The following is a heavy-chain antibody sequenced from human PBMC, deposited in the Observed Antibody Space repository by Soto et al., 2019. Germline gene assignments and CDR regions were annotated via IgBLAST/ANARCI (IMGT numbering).Heavy chain of an antibody. CDR2: IYYSGST. D-gene: IGHD1-26*01. V-gene: IGHV4-59*08. Sequence: SETLSLTCTVSGGSISSYYWSWIRQPPGKGLEWIGYIYYSGSTNYNPSLKSRVTISVDTSKNQFSLKLSSVTAADTAVYYCARHLWDSNYLAYWGQGTLVTVSS. CDR3: ARHLWDSNYLAY. J-gene: IGHJ4*02. CDR1: GGSISSYY.